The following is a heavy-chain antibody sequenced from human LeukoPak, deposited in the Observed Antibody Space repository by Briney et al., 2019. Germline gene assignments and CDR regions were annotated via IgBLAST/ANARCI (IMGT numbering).Heavy chain of an antibody. CDR1: GLPIADFA. J-gene: IGHJ4*02. Sequence: GGPLRLSCVASGLPIADFAMHWVRQAPGKGLEWVSLISGDGVSTFYAGSVKGRVSISRDNSKNSLSLEMNSLRTEDTAMYYCARESGKFDYWGQGTLVAVSS. CDR3: ARESGKFDY. CDR2: ISGDGVST. V-gene: IGHV3-43*02.